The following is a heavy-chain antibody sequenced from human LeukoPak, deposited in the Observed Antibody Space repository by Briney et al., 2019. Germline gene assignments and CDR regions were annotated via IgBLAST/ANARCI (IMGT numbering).Heavy chain of an antibody. CDR3: VKEILVTTSPFDY. Sequence: GGSLRLSRSASGFAFSAYAMHWVRQAPGKGLEYVAAINSNGYSTYYADSVRGRFTLSRDNSKNTVYLQMSSLRAGDTAVYYCVKEILVTTSPFDYWGQGTLVTVSS. D-gene: IGHD4-17*01. CDR2: INSNGYST. J-gene: IGHJ4*02. V-gene: IGHV3-64D*06. CDR1: GFAFSAYA.